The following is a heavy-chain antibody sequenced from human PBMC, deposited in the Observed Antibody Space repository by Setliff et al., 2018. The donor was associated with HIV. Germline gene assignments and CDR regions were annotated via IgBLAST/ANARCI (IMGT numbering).Heavy chain of an antibody. D-gene: IGHD3-22*01. J-gene: IGHJ4*02. Sequence: SETLSLTCAVYGGSFSGYYWSWIRQPPGKGLEWIGEINHSGSTNYNPSLKSRVTISVDTTKNQFSLKLSSVTAADTAVFYCARLTTTYYYDSSAYYHPVWGQGTLVTVSS. CDR1: GGSFSGYY. CDR2: INHSGST. V-gene: IGHV4-34*01. CDR3: ARLTTTYYYDSSAYYHPV.